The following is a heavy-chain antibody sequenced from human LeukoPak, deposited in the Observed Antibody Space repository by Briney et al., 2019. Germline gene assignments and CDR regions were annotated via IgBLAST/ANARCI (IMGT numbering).Heavy chain of an antibody. CDR3: ASTRRVTYYYDSSGYYDY. J-gene: IGHJ4*02. CDR1: GFTFSDYY. CDR2: ISSSSSYI. V-gene: IGHV3-11*06. Sequence: GGSLRLSCAASGFTFSDYYMSWIRQAPGKGLEWVSSISSSSSYIYYADSVKGRFTISRDNAKNSLYLQMNSLRAEDTAVYYCASTRRVTYYYDSSGYYDYWGQGTLVTVSS. D-gene: IGHD3-22*01.